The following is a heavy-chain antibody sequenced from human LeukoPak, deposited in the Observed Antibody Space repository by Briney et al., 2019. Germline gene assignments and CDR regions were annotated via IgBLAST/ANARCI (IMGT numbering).Heavy chain of an antibody. J-gene: IGHJ6*04. CDR2: ISSSGSTI. CDR1: GFTFSSYE. CDR3: AELGITMIGDV. Sequence: GGSLRLSRAASGFTFSSYEMNWVRQAPGKGLAWGSYISSSGSTIYYADSVKGRFTISRDNAKNSLYLQMNSLIAEDAAVYYCAELGITMIGDVGHKGTTVTISS. V-gene: IGHV3-48*03. D-gene: IGHD3-10*02.